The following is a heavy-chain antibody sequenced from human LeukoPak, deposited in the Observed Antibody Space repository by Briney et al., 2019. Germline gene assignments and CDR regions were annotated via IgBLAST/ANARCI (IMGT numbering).Heavy chain of an antibody. J-gene: IGHJ4*02. CDR3: ARDGYFDY. CDR2: IIPIFGTA. V-gene: IGHV1-69*05. CDR1: GGTFSSYA. Sequence: GASVKVSCKASGGTFSSYAISWVRQAPGQGLEWMGGIIPIFGTANYAQKLQGRVTMTTDTSTSTAYMELRSLRSDDTAVYYCARDGYFDYWGQGTLVTVSS.